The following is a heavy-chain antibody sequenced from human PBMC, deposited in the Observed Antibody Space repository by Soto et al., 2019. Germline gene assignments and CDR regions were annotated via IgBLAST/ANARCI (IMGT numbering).Heavy chain of an antibody. CDR3: AREKGSSGFDP. CDR2: MNPNSGNT. J-gene: IGHJ5*02. CDR1: GYTFTSFD. V-gene: IGHV1-8*01. D-gene: IGHD6-6*01. Sequence: GASVKVSCKASGYTFTSFDINWLRQATGQGLEWMGWMNPNSGNTGYAQKFQGRVTMTRNTSINTAYMELSSLRSEDTAVYYCAREKGSSGFDPWGQGTLVTVSS.